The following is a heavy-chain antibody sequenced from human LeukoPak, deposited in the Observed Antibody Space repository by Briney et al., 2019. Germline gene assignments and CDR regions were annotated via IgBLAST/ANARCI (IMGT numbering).Heavy chain of an antibody. CDR2: IYYSGST. V-gene: IGHV4-59*01. Sequence: SETLSLTCTVSGGSISSYYWSWIRQPPGKGLEWIGYIYYSGSTNYNPSLKSRVTISVDTSKNQFSLKLSSVTAADTAVYYCARVDYYGSGSYYGAFDIWGQGTMVTVSS. D-gene: IGHD3-10*01. J-gene: IGHJ3*02. CDR3: ARVDYYGSGSYYGAFDI. CDR1: GGSISSYY.